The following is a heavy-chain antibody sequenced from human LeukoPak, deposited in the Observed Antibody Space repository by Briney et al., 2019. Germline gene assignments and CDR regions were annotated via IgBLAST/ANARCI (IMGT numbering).Heavy chain of an antibody. CDR1: GYTFTGYY. CDR2: INPNSGGT. CDR3: ARELYSGSYPDAFDI. J-gene: IGHJ3*02. D-gene: IGHD1-26*01. V-gene: IGHV1-2*02. Sequence: ASVKVSCKASGYTFTGYYMHWVRQAPGQGLEWMGWINPNSGGTNYAQKFQGRVTMTRDTSISTAYMELSRLRSDDTAVYYCARELYSGSYPDAFDIWGQGTMVTASS.